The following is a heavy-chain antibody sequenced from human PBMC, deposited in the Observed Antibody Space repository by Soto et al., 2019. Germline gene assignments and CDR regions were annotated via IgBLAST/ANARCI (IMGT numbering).Heavy chain of an antibody. V-gene: IGHV4-39*01. CDR2: IYYSGST. CDR1: GGSISSSSYY. Sequence: PSETLSLTCTVSGGSISSSSYYWVWIRQPPGKGLEWIGSIYYSGSTYYNPSLKSRVTISVDTSKNQFSLKLSSVTAADTALYYCARQGYYGSGSYYKFRWFDPWGQGTLVTVSS. J-gene: IGHJ5*02. D-gene: IGHD3-10*01. CDR3: ARQGYYGSGSYYKFRWFDP.